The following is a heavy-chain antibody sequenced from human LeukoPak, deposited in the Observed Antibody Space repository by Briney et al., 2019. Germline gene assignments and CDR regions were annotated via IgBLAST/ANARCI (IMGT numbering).Heavy chain of an antibody. CDR2: INTNTGNP. CDR3: AREPWSTVVTHFDY. CDR1: GYTFTSYA. V-gene: IGHV7-4-1*02. J-gene: IGHJ4*02. Sequence: ASVKVSCKASGYTFTSYAMSWVRQAPGQGLEWMGWINTNTGNPTYAQGFTGRFVFSLDTSVSTAYLQISSLKAEDTAVYYCAREPWSTVVTHFDYWGQGTLVTVSS. D-gene: IGHD4-23*01.